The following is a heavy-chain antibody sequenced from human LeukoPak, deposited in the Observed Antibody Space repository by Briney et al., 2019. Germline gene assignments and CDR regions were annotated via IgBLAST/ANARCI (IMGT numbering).Heavy chain of an antibody. CDR2: IYYSGST. J-gene: IGHJ4*02. CDR3: ARAGRVGYSYGALFDY. CDR1: GGSISSYY. V-gene: IGHV4-59*01. Sequence: ASETLSLTCTVSGGSISSYYWSWIRQPPGKGLEWIGYIYYSGSTNYNPSLKSRVTISVDTSKNQFSLKLSSVTAADTAVYYCARAGRVGYSYGALFDYWGQGTLVTVSS. D-gene: IGHD5-18*01.